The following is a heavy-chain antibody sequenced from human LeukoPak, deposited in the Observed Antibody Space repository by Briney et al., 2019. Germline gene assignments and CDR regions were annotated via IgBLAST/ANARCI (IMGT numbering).Heavy chain of an antibody. J-gene: IGHJ4*02. CDR1: GYTFTGYY. D-gene: IGHD3-10*01. V-gene: IGHV1-2*02. CDR2: INPNSGGT. Sequence: ASVKVSCKASGYTFTGYYMHWVRQAPGQGLEWMGWINPNSGGTNYAQKFQGRVTMTRDTSISTAYMELSRLRSDDTAVYYCARSSYYGAGNSPYDLWGQGTLVTVSS. CDR3: ARSSYYGAGNSPYDL.